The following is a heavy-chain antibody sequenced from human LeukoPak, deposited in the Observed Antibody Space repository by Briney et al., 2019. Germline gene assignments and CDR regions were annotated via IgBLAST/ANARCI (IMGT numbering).Heavy chain of an antibody. CDR2: IYYSGST. Sequence: PSETLSLTCTVSGGSISSSSYYWGWIRQPPGKGLEWIGSIYYSGSTYYNPSLKSRVTISVDTSKNQFSLKLSSVTAADTAVYYCARDVACYYDSSGYSGLPAPGWFDPWGQGTLVTVSS. CDR3: ARDVACYYDSSGYSGLPAPGWFDP. CDR1: GGSISSSSYY. D-gene: IGHD3-22*01. V-gene: IGHV4-39*02. J-gene: IGHJ5*02.